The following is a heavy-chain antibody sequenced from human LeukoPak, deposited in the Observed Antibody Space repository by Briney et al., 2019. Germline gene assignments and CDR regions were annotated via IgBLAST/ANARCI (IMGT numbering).Heavy chain of an antibody. J-gene: IGHJ2*01. Sequence: GGSLRLSCAASGFAFNTYSMDWVRQAPGKGLVWVSRINTDGSSTSYADSVKGRFTISRDNAKNTLYLQMNSLRAEDTAVYYCARVGTVTTLGYFDLWGRGTLVTVSS. CDR3: ARVGTVTTLGYFDL. V-gene: IGHV3-74*01. CDR2: INTDGSST. CDR1: GFAFNTYS. D-gene: IGHD4-11*01.